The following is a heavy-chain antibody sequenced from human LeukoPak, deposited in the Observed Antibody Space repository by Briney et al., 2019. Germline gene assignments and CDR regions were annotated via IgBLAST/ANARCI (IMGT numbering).Heavy chain of an antibody. D-gene: IGHD5-24*01. Sequence: PGGSLRLSCAASGFTFSSYAMHWVRQAPGKGLEWVAVISYDGSNKYYADSVKGRFPISRDNSKNTLYLQMNSLRAEDTAVYYCVLATIYYWGQGTLVTVSS. CDR1: GFTFSSYA. CDR2: ISYDGSNK. CDR3: VLATIYY. J-gene: IGHJ4*02. V-gene: IGHV3-30*01.